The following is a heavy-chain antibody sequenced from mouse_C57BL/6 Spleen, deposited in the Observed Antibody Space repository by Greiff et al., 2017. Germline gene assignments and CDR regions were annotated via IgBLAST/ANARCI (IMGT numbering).Heavy chain of an antibody. CDR3: ARTDYGSRGNWYFDV. J-gene: IGHJ1*03. Sequence: VQLQQSGAELARPGASVKLSCKASGYTFTSYGISWVKQRTGQGLEWIGEIYPRSGNTYYNEKFKGKATLTADKSSSTAYMELRSLTSEDSAVYFCARTDYGSRGNWYFDVWGTGTTVTVSS. D-gene: IGHD1-1*01. CDR2: IYPRSGNT. V-gene: IGHV1-81*01. CDR1: GYTFTSYG.